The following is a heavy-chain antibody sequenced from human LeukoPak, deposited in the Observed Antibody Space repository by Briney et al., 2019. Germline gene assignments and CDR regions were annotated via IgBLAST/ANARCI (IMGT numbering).Heavy chain of an antibody. CDR2: IRSKANSYAT. Sequence: PGGSLRLSCAASGFTFSGSAMHWVRQASGKGLEWVGRIRSKANSYATAYAASVKGRFTISRDDSKNTAYLQMNSLKTEDTAVYYCAMVRGSYYSYWGQGTPVTVSS. J-gene: IGHJ4*02. V-gene: IGHV3-73*01. CDR1: GFTFSGSA. CDR3: AMVRGSYYSY. D-gene: IGHD3-10*01.